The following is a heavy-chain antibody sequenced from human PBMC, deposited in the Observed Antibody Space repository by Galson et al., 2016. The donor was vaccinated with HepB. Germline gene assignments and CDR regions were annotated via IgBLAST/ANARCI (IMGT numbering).Heavy chain of an antibody. Sequence: SLRLSCAASGFTFSDCGMHWVRQAPGKGLEWVAVISYVGTNKYYADSVKGRFTISRDNSKNTLYLQMDSLSAEDSAIYYCAREVRVYGMDVWGQGTTVTVSS. CDR1: GFTFSDCG. D-gene: IGHD4/OR15-4a*01. J-gene: IGHJ6*02. CDR2: ISYVGTNK. CDR3: AREVRVYGMDV. V-gene: IGHV3-30*03.